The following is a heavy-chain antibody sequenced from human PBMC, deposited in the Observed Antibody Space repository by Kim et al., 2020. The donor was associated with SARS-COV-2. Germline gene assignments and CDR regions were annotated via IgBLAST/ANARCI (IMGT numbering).Heavy chain of an antibody. Sequence: ASVKVSCKASGYTFTSYDINWVRQATGQGLEWMGWMNPNSGNTGYAQKFQGRVTMTRNTSISTAYMELSSLRSEDTAVYYCARGDYDYVWGSYRSTYYYGMDVWGQGTTVTVSS. J-gene: IGHJ6*02. D-gene: IGHD3-16*02. V-gene: IGHV1-8*01. CDR1: GYTFTSYD. CDR3: ARGDYDYVWGSYRSTYYYGMDV. CDR2: MNPNSGNT.